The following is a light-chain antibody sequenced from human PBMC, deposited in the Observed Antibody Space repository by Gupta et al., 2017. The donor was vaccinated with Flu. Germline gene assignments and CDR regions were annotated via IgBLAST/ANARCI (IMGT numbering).Light chain of an antibody. CDR2: EGT. V-gene: IGLV2-23*01. CDR1: SSDIGNYVF. J-gene: IGLJ2*01. CDR3: CSYAGRYTVI. Sequence: QSALTQPVSVSASPGQSITISCTGTSSDIGNYVFVSWYQRHPGKAPKLMIYEGTKRPSGVSSRFSGSKSGNTASLTISGLQAEDEADYYRCSYAGRYTVIFGGGTKLTVL.